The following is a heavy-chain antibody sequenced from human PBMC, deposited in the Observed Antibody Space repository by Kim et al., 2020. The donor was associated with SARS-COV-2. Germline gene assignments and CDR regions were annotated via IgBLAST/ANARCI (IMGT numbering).Heavy chain of an antibody. V-gene: IGHV5-51*01. Sequence: GESLKISCKGSGYSFTNYWIGWVRQMPGKGLEWMAIIFPAASETRYSPSFQGQVTISADNSITTAYLQWSSLKASDTAMYYSAVPVDRGDGVDIWGQGTMVTVSS. D-gene: IGHD2-8*01. CDR2: IFPAASET. CDR3: AVPVDRGDGVDI. J-gene: IGHJ3*02. CDR1: GYSFTNYW.